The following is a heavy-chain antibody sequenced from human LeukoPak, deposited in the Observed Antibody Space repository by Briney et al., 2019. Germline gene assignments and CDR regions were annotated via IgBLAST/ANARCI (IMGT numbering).Heavy chain of an antibody. Sequence: PGGSLRLSCAASGFNFVSYNMNWVRQAPGKGLEWVSYITTTSSVTYYADSAKGRFTISRDNDDNSLYLLMNSLRAEDTAVYYCARSWGSWSRNPLDFWGQGTLVTVSS. D-gene: IGHD6-13*01. CDR3: ARSWGSWSRNPLDF. V-gene: IGHV3-48*01. CDR2: ITTTSSVT. CDR1: GFNFVSYN. J-gene: IGHJ4*02.